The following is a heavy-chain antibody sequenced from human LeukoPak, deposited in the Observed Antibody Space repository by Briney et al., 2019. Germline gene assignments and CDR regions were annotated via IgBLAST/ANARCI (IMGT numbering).Heavy chain of an antibody. Sequence: PSETLSLTCAAYGGSFSGYYWSWIRQPPGKGLEWIGEINHSGSTNYNPSLKSRVTISVDTSKNQFSLRLSSVTAADTAVYYCARAVGSSESNWFDPWGQGTLATVSS. CDR2: INHSGST. CDR1: GGSFSGYY. V-gene: IGHV4-34*01. J-gene: IGHJ5*02. D-gene: IGHD3-10*01. CDR3: ARAVGSSESNWFDP.